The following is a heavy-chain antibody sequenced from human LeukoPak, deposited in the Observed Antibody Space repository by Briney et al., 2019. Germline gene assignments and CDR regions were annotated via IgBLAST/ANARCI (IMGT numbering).Heavy chain of an antibody. J-gene: IGHJ4*02. CDR2: SNPNSGAT. Sequence: ASVRVSCKASGYIFTGYYIHWVRQAPGQRLEWMGWSNPNSGATNYAQKSQGRVTMTTDTSISAAYMDLSRLRFDDTALYYCAKGTRRIWSDFDYWGQGTLVTVSS. D-gene: IGHD2-15*01. CDR1: GYIFTGYY. V-gene: IGHV1-2*02. CDR3: AKGTRRIWSDFDY.